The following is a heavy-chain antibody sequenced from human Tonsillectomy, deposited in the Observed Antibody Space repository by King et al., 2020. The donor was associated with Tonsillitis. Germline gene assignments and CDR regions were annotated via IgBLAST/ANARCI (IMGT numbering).Heavy chain of an antibody. D-gene: IGHD1-1*01. CDR2: IYYSGST. CDR3: ARALESTCWAFGI. J-gene: IGHJ3*02. V-gene: IGHV4-59*01. CDR1: GGSISTYY. Sequence: QLQESGPGLVQPSETLSLTCTVSGGSISTYYWSWIRQPPGKGREWIGYIYYSGSTNYNPSLNSRGTISVDTSKNQFSLNLTSVTAADTAVYYCARALESTCWAFGIWGQGTVVTVSS.